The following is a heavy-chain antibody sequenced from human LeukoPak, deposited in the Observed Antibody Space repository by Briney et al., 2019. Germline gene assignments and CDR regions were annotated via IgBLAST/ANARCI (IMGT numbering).Heavy chain of an antibody. J-gene: IGHJ2*01. D-gene: IGHD3-9*01. Sequence: ASVKVSCKASGGTFSSYAISWVRQAPGQGLEWMGGIIPIFGTANYAQKFQGRVTITADESTSTAYMELSSLRSEDTAVYYCARDPTYYGILTGYRPVFDLWGRGTLVTVSS. CDR2: IIPIFGTA. CDR1: GGTFSSYA. V-gene: IGHV1-69*13. CDR3: ARDPTYYGILTGYRPVFDL.